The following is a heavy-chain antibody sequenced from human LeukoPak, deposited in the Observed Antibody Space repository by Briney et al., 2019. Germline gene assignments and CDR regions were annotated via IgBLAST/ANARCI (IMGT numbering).Heavy chain of an antibody. CDR2: IYYSGST. CDR3: ARGVVISYYYMDV. D-gene: IGHD3-22*01. J-gene: IGHJ6*03. Sequence: PSETLSLTCTVSGGSISSYYWSWIRQPPGKGLEWIGYIYYSGSTNYNPSLKSRVTISVDTSKNQFSLKLSSVTAADTAVYYCARGVVISYYYMDVWGKGTTVTVSS. CDR1: GGSISSYY. V-gene: IGHV4-59*12.